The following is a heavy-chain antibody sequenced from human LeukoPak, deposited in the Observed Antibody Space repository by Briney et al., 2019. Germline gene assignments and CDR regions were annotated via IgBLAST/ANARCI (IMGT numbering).Heavy chain of an antibody. CDR2: IYYSGST. V-gene: IGHV4-30-4*01. Sequence: PSQTLSLTCTVSGGSISSADYYWSWIRQPPGKGLEWIGYIYYSGSTSYSPSLKSRVSISLDTPKNQFSLKLSSVTAADTAVYSCVRGFDSHNAFDIWGQGTMVTVSS. CDR1: GGSISSADYY. D-gene: IGHD3-9*01. J-gene: IGHJ3*02. CDR3: VRGFDSHNAFDI.